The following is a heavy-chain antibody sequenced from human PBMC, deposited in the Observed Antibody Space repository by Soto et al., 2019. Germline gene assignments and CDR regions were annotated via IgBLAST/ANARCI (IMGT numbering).Heavy chain of an antibody. Sequence: ASVKVSCKASGGTFSSYTISWVRQAPGQGLEWMGRIIPILGIANYAQKFQGRVTITADKSTSTAYMELSSLRSEDTAVYYCAREYSSSSRGYYYYYMDVWGKGTTVTVSS. CDR2: IIPILGIA. J-gene: IGHJ6*03. V-gene: IGHV1-69*04. CDR1: GGTFSSYT. CDR3: AREYSSSSRGYYYYYMDV. D-gene: IGHD6-6*01.